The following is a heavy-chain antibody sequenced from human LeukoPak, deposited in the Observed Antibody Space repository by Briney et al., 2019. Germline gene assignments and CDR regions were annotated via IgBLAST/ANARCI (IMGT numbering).Heavy chain of an antibody. CDR2: IYPIDSDT. V-gene: IGHV5-51*01. J-gene: IGHJ3*01. Sequence: GESLEISCKGSGYSFTNYWIGWVRQMPGKGLEWMGIIYPIDSDTRYSPSFRGQVTFSADKSISTAYLQWSSLKASDTAMYYCARPSAYGEDAFDVWGQGTMVTVSS. CDR3: ARPSAYGEDAFDV. CDR1: GYSFTNYW. D-gene: IGHD2-21*01.